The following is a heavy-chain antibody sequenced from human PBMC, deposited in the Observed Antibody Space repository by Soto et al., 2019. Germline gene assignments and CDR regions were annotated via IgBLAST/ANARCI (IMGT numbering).Heavy chain of an antibody. CDR2: ISGSGGST. Sequence: HPGGSLRLSCAASGFTFSSYAMSWVRQAPGKGLEWVSAISGSGGSTYYADSVKGRFTISRDNSKNTLYLQMNSLRAEDTAVYYCAKWQAYYDFWSPYQDDYWGQGTLVTVSS. V-gene: IGHV3-23*01. CDR1: GFTFSSYA. CDR3: AKWQAYYDFWSPYQDDY. D-gene: IGHD3-3*01. J-gene: IGHJ4*02.